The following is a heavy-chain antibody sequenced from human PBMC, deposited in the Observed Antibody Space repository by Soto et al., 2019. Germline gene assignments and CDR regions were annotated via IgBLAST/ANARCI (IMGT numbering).Heavy chain of an antibody. Sequence: GGSLRLSCAASGFTFSSYGMHWVRQAPGKGLQWVAVISYDGSKKYYADSVKGRFTISRDNSKNTLYLQMNSLRAEDTAVYYCAKDLVREDPGWYFDLWGRGTLVTVSS. V-gene: IGHV3-30*18. CDR1: GFTFSSYG. J-gene: IGHJ2*01. D-gene: IGHD6-13*01. CDR2: ISYDGSKK. CDR3: AKDLVREDPGWYFDL.